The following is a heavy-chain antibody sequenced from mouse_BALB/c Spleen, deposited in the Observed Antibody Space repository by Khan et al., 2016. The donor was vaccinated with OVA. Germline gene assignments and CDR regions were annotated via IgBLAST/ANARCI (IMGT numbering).Heavy chain of an antibody. J-gene: IGHJ1*01. CDR2: INTYTGEP. D-gene: IGHD6-2*01. V-gene: IGHV9-1*02. CDR3: ARISSYWYSDV. Sequence: QIQLVQSGPELKKPGETVKISCKASGYTFTNYGMNWVKQAPGKGLKWMGWINTYTGEPTYADDFKGRFAFSLETSASTAYLQINNLKNEDMTTYFCARISSYWYSDVWGAVTTVTVSS. CDR1: GYTFTNYG.